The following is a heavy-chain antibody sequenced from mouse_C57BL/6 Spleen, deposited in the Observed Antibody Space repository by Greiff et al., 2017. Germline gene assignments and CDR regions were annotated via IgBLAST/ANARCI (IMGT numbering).Heavy chain of an antibody. CDR2: FHPYNGDT. Sequence: QVQLQQSGAELVKPGASVKMSCKASGYTFTTYPIEWMKQNPGKSLEWIGNFHPYNGDTKYNEKFKGKATLTVDKSSSTAYLELSRLTSDDSAVYYCARALYYCGSSYDRYYGVWGTGTTVTVAS. V-gene: IGHV1-47*01. CDR3: ARALYYCGSSYDRYYGV. D-gene: IGHD1-1*01. CDR1: GYTFTTYP. J-gene: IGHJ1*03.